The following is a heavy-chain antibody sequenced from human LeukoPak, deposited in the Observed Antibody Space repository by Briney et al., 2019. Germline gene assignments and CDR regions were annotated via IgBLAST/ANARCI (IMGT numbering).Heavy chain of an antibody. V-gene: IGHV1-69*05. D-gene: IGHD3-10*01. CDR3: ASAGYYYGSGSYYNGPFDY. Sequence: GASVKVSRKASGGTFSSYAISWVRQAPGQGLEWMGRIIPIFGTANYAQKFQGRVTITTDESTSTAYMELSRLRSEDTAVYYCASAGYYYGSGSYYNGPFDYWGQGTLVTVSS. CDR2: IIPIFGTA. J-gene: IGHJ4*02. CDR1: GGTFSSYA.